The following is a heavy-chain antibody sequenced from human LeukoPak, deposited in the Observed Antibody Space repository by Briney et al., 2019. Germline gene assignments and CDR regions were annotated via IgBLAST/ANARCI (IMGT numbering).Heavy chain of an antibody. CDR2: INSDGSST. D-gene: IGHD6-6*01. CDR3: ARYQYSSSMAVDY. Sequence: GGSLRLSCAASGFTFSSYWMHWVRQAPGKGLVWVSRINSDGSSTSYADSVKGRFTISRDNAKNTLYLQMNSLRAEDTAVYYCARYQYSSSMAVDYWGQGTLVTVSS. J-gene: IGHJ4*02. CDR1: GFTFSSYW. V-gene: IGHV3-74*01.